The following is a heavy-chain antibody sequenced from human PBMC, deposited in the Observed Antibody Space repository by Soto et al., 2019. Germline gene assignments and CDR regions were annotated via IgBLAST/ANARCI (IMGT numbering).Heavy chain of an antibody. CDR1: GFTVSNNS. CDR2: ISGSGGST. D-gene: IGHD3-10*01. J-gene: IGHJ4*02. V-gene: IGHV3-23*01. CDR3: AKDFYGSGSYTGLFDY. Sequence: GGSLRLSCAASGFTVSNNSMTWVRQAPGKGLEWISAISGSGGSTYYADSVKGRFTLSRDNSKNTLYLQMNSLRAEDTAVYYCAKDFYGSGSYTGLFDYWGQGTLVTVSS.